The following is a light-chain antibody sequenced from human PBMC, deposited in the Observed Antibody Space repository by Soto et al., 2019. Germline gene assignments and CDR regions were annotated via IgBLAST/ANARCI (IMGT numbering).Light chain of an antibody. CDR3: MQSLQTPRT. CDR1: QSLLQSNGYNY. Sequence: DIVMTQSPLSLPVTPGEPASISCRSSQSLLQSNGYNYLDWYLQKPGQSPQLLIYLGSNRASGVPDRFSGSGSGTDFTLKSSRVEAEDVGVYYCMQSLQTPRTFGQGTKLQIK. V-gene: IGKV2-28*01. CDR2: LGS. J-gene: IGKJ2*01.